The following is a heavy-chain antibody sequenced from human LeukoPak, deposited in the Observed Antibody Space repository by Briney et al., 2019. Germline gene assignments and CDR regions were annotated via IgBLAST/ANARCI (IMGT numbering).Heavy chain of an antibody. CDR1: GFTFSSYA. D-gene: IGHD3-3*01. CDR3: AKFFHFDSGFDY. J-gene: IGHJ4*02. CDR2: NSGSGGST. Sequence: GGSLSLSCAASGFTFSSYAMSWVRQAPGKGLEWVSANSGSGGSTYYAGSVKGRFTISRDNSKNTLYLQMNSLRAEDTAVYYCAKFFHFDSGFDYWGQGTLVTVSS. V-gene: IGHV3-23*01.